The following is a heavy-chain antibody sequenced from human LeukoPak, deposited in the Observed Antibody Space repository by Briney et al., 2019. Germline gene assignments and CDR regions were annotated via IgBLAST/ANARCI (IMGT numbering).Heavy chain of an antibody. D-gene: IGHD3-10*01. V-gene: IGHV1-18*01. CDR1: GYTFNTYG. Sequence: GASVKVSCKASGYTFNTYGISWVRQAPEQGLEWMGWISVYNSNTNYAQEFQGRVTMTTDTSSSTAYMELRGLRSDDTAVYYCARAYYYGSGSYYLNWFDPWGQGTLVTVSS. J-gene: IGHJ5*02. CDR2: ISVYNSNT. CDR3: ARAYYYGSGSYYLNWFDP.